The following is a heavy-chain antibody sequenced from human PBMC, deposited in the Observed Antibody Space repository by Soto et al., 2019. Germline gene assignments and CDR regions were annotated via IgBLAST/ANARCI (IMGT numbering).Heavy chain of an antibody. J-gene: IGHJ5*02. CDR1: GFSLSTSGVG. Sequence: SGPTLVNPTQTLTLTCTFSGFSLSTSGVGVGWIRQPPGKALEWLALIYWNDDKRYSPSLKSRLTITKDTSKNQVVLTMTNMDPVDTATYYCAHRRIRPLEQLFYFDPWGQGTLVTVSS. CDR3: AHRRIRPLEQLFYFDP. D-gene: IGHD6-6*01. V-gene: IGHV2-5*01. CDR2: IYWNDDK.